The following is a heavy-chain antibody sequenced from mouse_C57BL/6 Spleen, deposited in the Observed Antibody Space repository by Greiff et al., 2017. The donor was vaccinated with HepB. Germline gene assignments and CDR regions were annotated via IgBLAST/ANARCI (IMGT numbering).Heavy chain of an antibody. D-gene: IGHD2-4*01. V-gene: IGHV1-55*01. Sequence: QVQLQQPGAELVKPGASVKMSCKASGYTFTSYWITWVKQRPGQGLEWIGDIYPGSGSTNYNEKFKSKATLTVDTSSSTAYMQLSSLTSEDSAVYYCARGPYDYDPLYFDYGGQGTTLTVSS. CDR1: GYTFTSYW. J-gene: IGHJ2*01. CDR2: IYPGSGST. CDR3: ARGPYDYDPLYFDY.